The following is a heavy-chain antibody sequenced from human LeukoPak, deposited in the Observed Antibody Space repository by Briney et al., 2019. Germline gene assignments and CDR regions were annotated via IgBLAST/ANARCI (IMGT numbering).Heavy chain of an antibody. J-gene: IGHJ6*03. Sequence: SVKVSCKASGYTFTSYGISWVRQAPGQGLEWMGGIIPIFGTANYAQKFQGRVTITADESTSTAYMELSSLRSEGTAVYYCARGTPSSSWSLKPYYYYYMDVWAKGPRSPSP. CDR1: GYTFTSYG. V-gene: IGHV1-69*13. CDR2: IIPIFGTA. D-gene: IGHD6-13*01. CDR3: ARGTPSSSWSLKPYYYYYMDV.